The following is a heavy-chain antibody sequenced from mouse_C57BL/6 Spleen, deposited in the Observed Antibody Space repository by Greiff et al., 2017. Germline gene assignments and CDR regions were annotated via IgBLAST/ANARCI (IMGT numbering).Heavy chain of an antibody. CDR1: GFTFSDFY. V-gene: IGHV7-1*01. J-gene: IGHJ3*01. CDR2: SRNKANDYTT. CDR3: ARDPVYTGFAY. Sequence: EVKLVDSGGGLVQSGRSLRLSCATSGFTFSDFYMEWVRQAPGKGLEWIAASRNKANDYTTEYSASVKGRFIVSRDTSQSILYLQMNALRAEDTAIYYCARDPVYTGFAYWGQGTLVTVSA.